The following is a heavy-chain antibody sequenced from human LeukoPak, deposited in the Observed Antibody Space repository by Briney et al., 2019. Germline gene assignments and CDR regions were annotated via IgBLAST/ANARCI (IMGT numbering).Heavy chain of an antibody. CDR2: IGTSSDQR. J-gene: IGHJ4*02. CDR3: ARDTNWQRDY. D-gene: IGHD6-25*01. CDR1: GYTFTSFG. Sequence: GASVKVSCKASGYTFTSFGIAWVRQAPGQGLEWVGWIGTSSDQRRYAHMLQDRVTMTTDTSTSTAYMELRSLRSDDAGVYYCARDTNWQRDYWGQGTLVTVSS. V-gene: IGHV1-18*01.